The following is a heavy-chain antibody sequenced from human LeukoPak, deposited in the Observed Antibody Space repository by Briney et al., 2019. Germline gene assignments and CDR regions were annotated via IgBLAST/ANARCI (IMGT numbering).Heavy chain of an antibody. V-gene: IGHV4-59*01. CDR1: GCSISSYY. J-gene: IGHJ4*02. CDR2: IYYSGST. D-gene: IGHD5-24*01. CDR3: ARAGGDGYNLGLDY. Sequence: SETLSLTCTVSGCSISSYYWSWIRQPPGKGLEGIGYIYYSGSTNYNPSLKSRVTISVDTSKNQFSLKLSSVTAADTAVYYCARAGGDGYNLGLDYWGQGTLVTVSS.